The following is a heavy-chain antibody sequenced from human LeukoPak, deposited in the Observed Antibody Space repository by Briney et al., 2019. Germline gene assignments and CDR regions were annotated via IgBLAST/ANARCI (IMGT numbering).Heavy chain of an antibody. Sequence: PSETLSLTCAVYSGSFSAYYWSWIRQPPGKGLEWIGEINHSGSTNNNPSLKSRVTISVDTSKNQFSLKLSSVTAADTAVYYCARSVVVVTSKYYFDYWGQGTLVTVSS. CDR1: SGSFSAYY. CDR2: INHSGST. D-gene: IGHD2-21*02. V-gene: IGHV4-34*01. J-gene: IGHJ4*02. CDR3: ARSVVVVTSKYYFDY.